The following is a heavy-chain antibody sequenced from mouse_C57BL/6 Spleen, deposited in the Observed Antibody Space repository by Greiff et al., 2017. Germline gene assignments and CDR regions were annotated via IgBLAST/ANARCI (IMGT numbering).Heavy chain of an antibody. D-gene: IGHD1-1*01. Sequence: VQLQQSGAELARPGASVKLSCKASGYTFTSYGISWVKQRPGQGLAWIGEIYPRSGNTYYNEKFKGKATLTADKSSSTAYMELRSLTSEDSAVYFCARFTTVVATDYAMDYWGQGTSVTVSS. CDR3: ARFTTVVATDYAMDY. J-gene: IGHJ4*01. CDR2: IYPRSGNT. V-gene: IGHV1-81*01. CDR1: GYTFTSYG.